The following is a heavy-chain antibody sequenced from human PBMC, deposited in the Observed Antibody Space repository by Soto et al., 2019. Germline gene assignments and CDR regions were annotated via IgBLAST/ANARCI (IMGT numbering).Heavy chain of an antibody. V-gene: IGHV4-31*03. Sequence: PSETLSLTCTVSGRSVSSGGYYWTWIRQYPGKDLEWIGYIYHIGSPSYNPSLGSRLTMSLDTSKNQFSLNLTSVTAADTAIYNCVRDRALDSSGHWFDSWGQGILVTVSS. J-gene: IGHJ5*01. CDR3: VRDRALDSSGHWFDS. D-gene: IGHD6-19*01. CDR2: IYHIGSP. CDR1: GRSVSSGGYY.